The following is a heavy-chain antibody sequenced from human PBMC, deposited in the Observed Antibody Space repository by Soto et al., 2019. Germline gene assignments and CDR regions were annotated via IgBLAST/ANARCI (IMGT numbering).Heavy chain of an antibody. D-gene: IGHD4-17*01. CDR1: GFTFSSYA. CDR2: ISGSGGST. J-gene: IGHJ4*02. V-gene: IGHV3-23*01. Sequence: EVQLLESGGGLVQPGGSLRLSCAASGFTFSSYAMSWVRQAPGKGLEWVSAISGSGGSTYYADSVKGRFTISRDNSKTTLYLQMNSLRAEDTAVYYCAKDLGQTTVTTDFDYWGQGTLVTVSS. CDR3: AKDLGQTTVTTDFDY.